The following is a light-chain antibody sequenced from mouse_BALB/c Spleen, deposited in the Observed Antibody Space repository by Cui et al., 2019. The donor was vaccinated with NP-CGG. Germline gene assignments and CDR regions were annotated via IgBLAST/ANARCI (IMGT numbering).Light chain of an antibody. V-gene: IGLV1*01. CDR2: GTN. Sequence: QAVVTPESALTTSPGETVTLTCRSSTGAVTTSNYANWVQEKPDHLFTGLIGGTNNRAPGVPARFSGSLIGDKAVLTITGAQTEDEARYFCALWYSNHWVFGGGTKLTVL. CDR1: TGAVTTSNY. CDR3: ALWYSNHWV. J-gene: IGLJ1*01.